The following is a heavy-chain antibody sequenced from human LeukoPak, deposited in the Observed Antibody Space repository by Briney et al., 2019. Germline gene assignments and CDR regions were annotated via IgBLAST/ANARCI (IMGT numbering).Heavy chain of an antibody. CDR2: IYYSGST. CDR1: GGSISSSSYY. J-gene: IGHJ4*02. V-gene: IGHV4-39*01. CDR3: ARQWADFWSGYYLVFDY. Sequence: SETLSLTCTGSGGSISSSSYYWGWIRQPPGKGLEWIGSIYYSGSTYYNPSLKSRVTISVDTSKNQFSLKLSSVTAADTAVYYCARQWADFWSGYYLVFDYWGQGTLVTVSS. D-gene: IGHD3-3*01.